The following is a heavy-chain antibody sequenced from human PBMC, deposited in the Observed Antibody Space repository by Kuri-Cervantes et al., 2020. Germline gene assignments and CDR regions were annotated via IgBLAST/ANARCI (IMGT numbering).Heavy chain of an antibody. J-gene: IGHJ4*02. CDR2: ISAYNGNT. V-gene: IGHV1-18*01. Sequence: ASVKVSCKASGYTFTSYGISWVRQAPGQGLEWMGWISAYNGNTNYAQKLQGRVTMTTDTSTSTAYMELRSLRSDDTAVYYCARVFSSGRAWYETQQPEYFDYWGQGTLVTVSS. D-gene: IGHD1/OR15-1a*01. CDR1: GYTFTSYG. CDR3: ARVFSSGRAWYETQQPEYFDY.